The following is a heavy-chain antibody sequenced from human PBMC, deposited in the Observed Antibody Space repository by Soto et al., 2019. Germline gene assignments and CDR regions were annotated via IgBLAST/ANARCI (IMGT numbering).Heavy chain of an antibody. D-gene: IGHD2-2*01. CDR3: VRVPDIVVVPAAEPKPYYFDY. V-gene: IGHV1-3*01. Sequence: ASVKVSCKASGYTFTSYAMHWVRQAPGQRLEWMGWINAGNGNTKYSQKFQGRVTITRDTSASTAYMELSSLRSEDTAVYYCVRVPDIVVVPAAEPKPYYFDYWGQGTLVTVSS. CDR2: INAGNGNT. CDR1: GYTFTSYA. J-gene: IGHJ4*02.